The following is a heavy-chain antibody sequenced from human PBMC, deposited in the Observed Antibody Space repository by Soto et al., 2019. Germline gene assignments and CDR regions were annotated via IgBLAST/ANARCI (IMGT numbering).Heavy chain of an antibody. CDR1: GGSISSYY. J-gene: IGHJ4*02. Sequence: SETLSLTCTVSGGSISSYYWSWIRQPPGKGLEWIGYIYYSGSTNYNPSLKSRVTISVDTSTNQFSLKLSSVTAADTAVYYCARRRDYDILTGYYDYWGQGTLVTVSS. CDR3: ARRRDYDILTGYYDY. V-gene: IGHV4-59*01. D-gene: IGHD3-9*01. CDR2: IYYSGST.